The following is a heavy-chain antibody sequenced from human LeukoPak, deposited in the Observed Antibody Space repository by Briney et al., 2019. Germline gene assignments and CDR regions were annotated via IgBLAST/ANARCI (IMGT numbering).Heavy chain of an antibody. V-gene: IGHV4-59*08. CDR2: IYYSGST. D-gene: IGHD5-12*01. Sequence: SETLYLTCTVSGGSISSSYWSWIRQPPGKGLEWIGYIYYSGSTNYNPSLKSRVTISVDTSKNQFSLKLSSVTAADSAVYYCARATSSYFYCMDVWGKGTTVTISS. J-gene: IGHJ6*03. CDR1: GGSISSSY. CDR3: ARATSSYFYCMDV.